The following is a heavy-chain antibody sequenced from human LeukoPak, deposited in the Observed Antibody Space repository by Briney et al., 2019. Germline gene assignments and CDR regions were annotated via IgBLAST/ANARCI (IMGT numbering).Heavy chain of an antibody. Sequence: SETLSLTCTVSGGSISGYYWSWIRQPAGKGLEWIGRIYTSGSTNYNPSLKSRVTISVDKSKNQFSLKLSSVTAADTAVYYCARGSGRTYYYYYYMDVWGKGTTVTVSS. V-gene: IGHV4-4*07. CDR3: ARGSGRTYYYYYYMDV. CDR2: IYTSGST. CDR1: GGSISGYY. D-gene: IGHD3-3*01. J-gene: IGHJ6*03.